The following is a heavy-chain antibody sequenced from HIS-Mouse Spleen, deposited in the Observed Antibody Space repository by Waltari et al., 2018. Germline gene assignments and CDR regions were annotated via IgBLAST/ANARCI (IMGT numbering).Heavy chain of an antibody. Sequence: QLQLQESGPGLVKPSETLSLTCTVSGGSIRSSSYYWGWIRQPPGKGLEWIGSIYYSGSTYYNPSLKSRVTISVDTSKNQFSLKLSSVTAADTAVYYCARVDHIVVVTAEYFQHWGQGTLVTVSS. J-gene: IGHJ1*01. CDR2: IYYSGST. D-gene: IGHD2-21*02. V-gene: IGHV4-39*07. CDR3: ARVDHIVVVTAEYFQH. CDR1: GGSIRSSSYY.